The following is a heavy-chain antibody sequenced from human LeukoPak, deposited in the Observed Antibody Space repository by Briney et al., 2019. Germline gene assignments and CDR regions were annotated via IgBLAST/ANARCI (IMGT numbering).Heavy chain of an antibody. CDR1: GNSISSGDNY. CDR3: ARASYSYDINGWVPFDY. J-gene: IGHJ4*02. Sequence: SETLSLTCTVSGNSISSGDNYWSWIRQPAGKGLEWIGRIYTSGSTNYSPSLKSRVTISGDTSKNQFSLRLSSVTAADTAVYYCARASYSYDINGWVPFDYWGQGTLVTVSS. CDR2: IYTSGST. V-gene: IGHV4-61*02. D-gene: IGHD3-22*01.